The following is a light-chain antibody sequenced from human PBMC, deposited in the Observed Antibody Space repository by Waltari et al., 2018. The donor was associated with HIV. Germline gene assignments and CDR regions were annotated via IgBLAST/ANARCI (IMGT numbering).Light chain of an antibody. CDR3: ATWDDSLSGWV. J-gene: IGLJ3*02. CDR2: RNN. Sequence: QSVLTQPPSASGTPGQRVTISCSGSRSNIGSNHVYWYQQIPGTAPKPLIYRNNQRPSGVPDRFSGSKSGTSASPASSGLRSEDEADYYCATWDDSLSGWVFGGGTKLTVL. V-gene: IGLV1-47*01. CDR1: RSNIGSNH.